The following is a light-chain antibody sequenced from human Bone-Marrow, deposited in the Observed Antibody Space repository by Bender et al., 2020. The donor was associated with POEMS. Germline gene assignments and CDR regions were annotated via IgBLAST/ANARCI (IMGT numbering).Light chain of an antibody. V-gene: IGLV2-14*03. CDR2: DVT. J-gene: IGLJ3*02. CDR3: SSYRDTNFWV. CDR1: SRDVGDYNY. Sequence: QSALTQPASVSGSPGQSITISCTGTSRDVGDYNYVSWYQQHPGRAPKLVIYDVTNRPSGVSNRFSASKSGNTASLTISGLQPEDEADYYCSSYRDTNFWVFGGGTKLTVL.